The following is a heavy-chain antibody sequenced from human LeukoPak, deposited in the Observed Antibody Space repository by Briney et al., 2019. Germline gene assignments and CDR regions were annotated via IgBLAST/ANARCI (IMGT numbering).Heavy chain of an antibody. D-gene: IGHD2-15*01. CDR1: GFPFSDYW. Sequence: GGSLRLSCAASGFPFSDYWMHWVRQAPGKGLVWVSRVSSDGSSTVYADSVKGRFTISRDNARNTLYLQMNSLRAEDTAVYHCTLGGCASGSCYELGYWGQGTLVTVSS. CDR3: TLGGCASGSCYELGY. J-gene: IGHJ4*02. V-gene: IGHV3-74*01. CDR2: VSSDGSST.